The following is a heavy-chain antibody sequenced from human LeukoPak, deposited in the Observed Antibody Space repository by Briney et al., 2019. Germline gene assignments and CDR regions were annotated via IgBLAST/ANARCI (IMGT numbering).Heavy chain of an antibody. D-gene: IGHD3-10*02. CDR3: AELGITMIGGV. J-gene: IGHJ6*04. CDR1: GFTFSSYE. Sequence: GGALRPSCSASGFTFSSYEMNWFRQAPGKGLEWVSYISSSGSTIYYADSVKGRFTISRDNAKNSLYLQMNSLRAEDTAVYYCAELGITMIGGVWGKGTTVTISS. V-gene: IGHV3-48*03. CDR2: ISSSGSTI.